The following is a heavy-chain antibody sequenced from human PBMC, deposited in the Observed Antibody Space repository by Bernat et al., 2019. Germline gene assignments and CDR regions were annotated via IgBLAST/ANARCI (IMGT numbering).Heavy chain of an antibody. V-gene: IGHV5-51*01. Sequence: EVQLVQSGTEVKKPGESLKISCKDSGYNFANYGIGWVRQVPEKGLEWMGIIYPGDSDTKYNPSFQGTVTISAARSINTAYLQWSSLKASDTAMYYCARHRQLLGDGGSYMDVWGKGTTVSVSS. J-gene: IGHJ6*03. CDR1: GYNFANYG. CDR3: ARHRQLLGDGGSYMDV. CDR2: IYPGDSDT. D-gene: IGHD3-10*01.